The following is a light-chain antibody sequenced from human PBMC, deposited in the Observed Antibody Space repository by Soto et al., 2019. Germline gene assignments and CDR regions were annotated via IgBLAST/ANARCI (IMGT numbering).Light chain of an antibody. CDR3: QQYNNWPRT. CDR1: QIVSSN. CDR2: GAS. J-gene: IGKJ2*01. V-gene: IGKV3-15*01. Sequence: EIVMTQSPATLSVSPGERATLSCRASQIVSSNFAWYQQKPGQAPRLLIYGASTRATGSPARFSGSGSGTEFTLTISSLQSEDFAVYYCQQYNNWPRTFGQGTKLEI.